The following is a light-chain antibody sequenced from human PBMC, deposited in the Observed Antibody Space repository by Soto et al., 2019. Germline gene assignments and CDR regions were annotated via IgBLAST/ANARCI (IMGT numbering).Light chain of an antibody. CDR2: GAS. J-gene: IGKJ2*01. CDR3: QQYGSSPYT. Sequence: EIVLTQSRGTLSLSPGERATLSCRASQSVSSSYLAWYQQKPGQAPRPLIYGASSRATGIPDRFSGSGSGTDLTLTISRLEPEDFAVYYCQQYGSSPYTFGQGTKLEIK. CDR1: QSVSSSY. V-gene: IGKV3-20*01.